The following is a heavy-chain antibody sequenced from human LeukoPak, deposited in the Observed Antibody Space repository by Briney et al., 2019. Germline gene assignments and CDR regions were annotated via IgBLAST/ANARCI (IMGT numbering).Heavy chain of an antibody. J-gene: IGHJ4*02. D-gene: IGHD4-23*01. CDR3: ARAGRSFYGGSSDY. CDR1: GFTFSSHW. CDR2: IKQEGSEK. Sequence: TGGSLRLSCAASGFTFSSHWMSWVRQAPGKGVEWVAHIKQEGSEKQYMDSVRGRFTISRDNTKNSMYLQMDSLRDEETAVYYCARAGRSFYGGSSDYWGQGTLVPVSS. V-gene: IGHV3-7*01.